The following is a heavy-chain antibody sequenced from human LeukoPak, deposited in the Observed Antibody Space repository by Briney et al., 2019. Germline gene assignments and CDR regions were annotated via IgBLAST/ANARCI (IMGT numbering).Heavy chain of an antibody. CDR2: ISDNGRDR. CDR1: GFTFSSFA. V-gene: IGHV3-30*01. D-gene: IGHD2-21*01. CDR3: ARAQGGASWSPYYYYLDV. Sequence: ARSLRLSCAASGFTFSSFAVHWVRQAPGKGLEWLAVISDNGRDRSYADSVEGRFTISRDNSKNTLYMEMNSLRGDDTAVYYCARAQGGASWSPYYYYLDVWGKGTTVTVSS. J-gene: IGHJ6*03.